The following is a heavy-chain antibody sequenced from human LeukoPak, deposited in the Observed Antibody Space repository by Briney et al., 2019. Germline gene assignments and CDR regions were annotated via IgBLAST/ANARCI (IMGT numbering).Heavy chain of an antibody. Sequence: SETLSLTCTVSGGSISSSSYYWGWIRQPPGKGLEWVGCIYNSGSTYYDPSLKSRVTISVDTSKNQVSLKVNSVTAADTAVYYCARRGSSGRSFDYWGQGTLVIVSS. D-gene: IGHD6-25*01. CDR2: IYNSGST. J-gene: IGHJ4*02. CDR1: GGSISSSSYY. V-gene: IGHV4-39*01. CDR3: ARRGSSGRSFDY.